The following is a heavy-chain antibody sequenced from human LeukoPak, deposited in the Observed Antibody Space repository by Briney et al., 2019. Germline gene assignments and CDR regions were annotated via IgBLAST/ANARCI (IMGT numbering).Heavy chain of an antibody. Sequence: ASVKVSCKASGYTFTSYYMHWVRQAPGQGLEWMGIINPSGGSTSYAQKFQGRVTMTRDTSTSTVYMELRSLRSDDTAVYYCARVNYARRYYDFWSGYEGDAFDIWGQGTMVTVSS. CDR2: INPSGGST. CDR3: ARVNYARRYYDFWSGYEGDAFDI. V-gene: IGHV1-46*01. CDR1: GYTFTSYY. J-gene: IGHJ3*02. D-gene: IGHD3-3*01.